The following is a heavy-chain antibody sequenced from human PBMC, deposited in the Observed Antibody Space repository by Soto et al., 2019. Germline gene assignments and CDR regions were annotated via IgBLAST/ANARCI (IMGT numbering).Heavy chain of an antibody. CDR2: IYYSGST. J-gene: IGHJ4*02. Sequence: SETLCLTCTVSDDSISSSIYYWGWIRQPPGKGLEWIGSIYYSGSTYYNPSLKSRVTISVDTSNNQFSLKLSSVNAADTAVYYCARQRPRGYRYGTIDYWGQGTLVTVSS. V-gene: IGHV4-39*01. CDR3: ARQRPRGYRYGTIDY. D-gene: IGHD5-18*01. CDR1: DDSISSSIYY.